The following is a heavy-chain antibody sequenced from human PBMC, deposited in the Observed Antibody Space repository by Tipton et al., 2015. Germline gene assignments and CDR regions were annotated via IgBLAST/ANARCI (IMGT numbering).Heavy chain of an antibody. V-gene: IGHV4-61*01. CDR1: GGSVISGSSGSYH. CDR2: VFHTGTT. J-gene: IGHJ6*02. D-gene: IGHD4-17*01. Sequence: TLSLTCTVSGGSVISGSSGSYHWTWIRQPPGKGLEWVGYVFHTGTTNYNPSLKSRVTISLDTSKKQFSLNLTSVSAADTAVYYCASSGYGDGYYYGMDVWGQGTTVTVS. CDR3: ASSGYGDGYYYGMDV.